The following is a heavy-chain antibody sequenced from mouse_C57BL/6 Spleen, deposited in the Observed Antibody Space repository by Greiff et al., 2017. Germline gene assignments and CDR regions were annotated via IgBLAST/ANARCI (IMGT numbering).Heavy chain of an antibody. J-gene: IGHJ2*01. V-gene: IGHV1-69*01. CDR1: GYTFTSYW. CDR3: ASGWEGYFDY. CDR2: IDPSDSYT. D-gene: IGHD2-3*01. Sequence: VQLQQPGAELVMPGASVKLSCKASGYTFTSYWMHWVKQRPGQGLEWIGEIDPSDSYTNYNQKFKGKSTLTVDKSSSTAYMQLSSLTSEDSAVYYCASGWEGYFDYWGQGTTLTVSS.